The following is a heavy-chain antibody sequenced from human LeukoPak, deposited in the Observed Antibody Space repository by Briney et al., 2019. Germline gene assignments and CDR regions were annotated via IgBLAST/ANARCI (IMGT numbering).Heavy chain of an antibody. CDR3: AAPGVPAATYYFDY. V-gene: IGHV3-30*02. Sequence: GGSLRLSCTASGFTFSTYGMHWVRQAPGKGLEWVAFIRYDGSNKYYADSVKGRFTISRDNSKNTVYLQMNSLRAEDTAVYYCAAPGVPAATYYFDYWGQGTLVTVSS. J-gene: IGHJ4*02. CDR2: IRYDGSNK. D-gene: IGHD2-2*01. CDR1: GFTFSTYG.